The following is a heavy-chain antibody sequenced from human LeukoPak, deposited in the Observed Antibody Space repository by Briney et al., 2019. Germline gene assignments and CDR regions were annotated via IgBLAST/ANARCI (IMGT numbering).Heavy chain of an antibody. V-gene: IGHV4-39*01. D-gene: IGHD3-3*01. J-gene: IGHJ4*02. Sequence: SETLSLTCTVSGDSISSSSYYWGWIRQPPGKGLEWIGTIYYSGNTYYSPSLKSRVSISIDTSKNQFSLKLSSVTAADTAVYYCGAIFGAAIAGDYWGQGTLATVSS. CDR2: IYYSGNT. CDR1: GDSISSSSYY. CDR3: GAIFGAAIAGDY.